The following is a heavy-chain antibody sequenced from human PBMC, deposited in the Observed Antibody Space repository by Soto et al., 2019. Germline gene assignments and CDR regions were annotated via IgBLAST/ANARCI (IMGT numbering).Heavy chain of an antibody. V-gene: IGHV4-4*02. CDR3: ASRDPGTSVDY. D-gene: IGHD1-7*01. J-gene: IGHJ4*02. CDR2: IYRTGST. CDR1: GCSFSSNNW. Sequence: PSKPRSLTCAVSGCSFSSNNWWTWVRQPPGQGLEWIGEIYRTGSTNYNPSLKSRVTISLDKSENQFSLKVTSLTAADTAVYYCASRDPGTSVDYWGQGTLVTVSS.